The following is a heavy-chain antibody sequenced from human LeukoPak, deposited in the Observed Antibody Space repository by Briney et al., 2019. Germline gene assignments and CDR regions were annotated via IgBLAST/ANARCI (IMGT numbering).Heavy chain of an antibody. CDR1: GFTFSSYA. CDR3: ARDRTDIVVVVAATLSAELDY. Sequence: GGSLRLSCAASGFTFSSYAMSWVRQAPGKGLEWVSSISSSSSYIYYADSVKGRFTISRDNAKNSLYLQMNSLRAEDTAVYYCARDRTDIVVVVAATLSAELDYWGQGTLVTVSS. V-gene: IGHV3-21*01. D-gene: IGHD2-15*01. CDR2: ISSSSSYI. J-gene: IGHJ4*02.